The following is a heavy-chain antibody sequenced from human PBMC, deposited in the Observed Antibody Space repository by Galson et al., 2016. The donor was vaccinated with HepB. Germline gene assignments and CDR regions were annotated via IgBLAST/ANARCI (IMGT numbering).Heavy chain of an antibody. Sequence: SLRLSCAASGFNVSDKYMTWVRQAPGKGLEWVSTIYTAGTTYYADSLRGRFTISRDKSQNTLFPQIDSLRAEDTAVYFCAGGGAYFGSGSWNWGQGTRVTVSS. V-gene: IGHV3-53*01. J-gene: IGHJ4*02. CDR1: GFNVSDKY. D-gene: IGHD3-10*01. CDR3: AGGGAYFGSGSWN. CDR2: IYTAGTT.